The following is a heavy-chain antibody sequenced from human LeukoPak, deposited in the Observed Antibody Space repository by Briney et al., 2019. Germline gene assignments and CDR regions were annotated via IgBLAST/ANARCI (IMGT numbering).Heavy chain of an antibody. D-gene: IGHD3-9*01. CDR2: ISGSGGST. CDR3: AKDLGYDILTGMPGVDY. CDR1: GFTFSSYA. Sequence: GGSLRLSCAASGFTFSSYAMSWVRQAPGKGLDWVSVISGSGGSTYYADSVKGPFTISRDNPKNTLYLQMNSLRAEDTAVYYCAKDLGYDILTGMPGVDYWGQGTLVTVSS. J-gene: IGHJ4*02. V-gene: IGHV3-23*01.